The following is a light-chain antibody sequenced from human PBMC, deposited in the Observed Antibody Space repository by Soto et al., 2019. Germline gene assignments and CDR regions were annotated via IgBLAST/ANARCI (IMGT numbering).Light chain of an antibody. J-gene: IGLJ2*01. CDR1: TGAVTSGLF. Sequence: QAVVTQEPSLTVSPGGTVTLTCGSSTGAVTSGLFPYWFQQKPGQAPRALIYDTSVKHSWTPARFSGSLLGGKAALTLSGAQPDDEAEYSCLLTYGAVRVFGGGTKLTVL. CDR2: DTS. V-gene: IGLV7-46*01. CDR3: LLTYGAVRV.